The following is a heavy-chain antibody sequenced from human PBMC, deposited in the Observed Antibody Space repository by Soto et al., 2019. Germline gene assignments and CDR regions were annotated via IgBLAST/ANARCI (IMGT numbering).Heavy chain of an antibody. CDR1: GFTFSSYG. V-gene: IGHV3-33*01. CDR2: IWYDGSNR. J-gene: IGHJ4*02. CDR3: ASLGSGVDY. D-gene: IGHD6-19*01. Sequence: PGGSLRLSCAASGFTFSSYGMHWVRQAPGKGLEWVAVIWYDGSNRYYADSVKGRFTISRDNSKNTLYLQMNSLRAEDTAVYYCASLGSGVDYWGQGTLVTVSS.